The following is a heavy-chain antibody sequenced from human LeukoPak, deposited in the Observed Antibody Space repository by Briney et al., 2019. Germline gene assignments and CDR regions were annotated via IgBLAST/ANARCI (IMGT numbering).Heavy chain of an antibody. CDR3: ARDQDYGDAGYFDL. Sequence: GGSLRLSCAASGFTFSSYGMHWVRQAPGKGLEWVAVISYDGSNKYYADSVKGRFTISRDNSKDTLYLQMSSLRAEDTAVYYCARDQDYGDAGYFDLWGRGTLVTVSS. CDR2: ISYDGSNK. D-gene: IGHD4-17*01. J-gene: IGHJ2*01. CDR1: GFTFSSYG. V-gene: IGHV3-30*03.